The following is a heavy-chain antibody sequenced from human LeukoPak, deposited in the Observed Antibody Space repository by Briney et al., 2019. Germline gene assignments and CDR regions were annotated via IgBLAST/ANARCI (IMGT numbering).Heavy chain of an antibody. Sequence: GGSLRLSCAASGFRFDDYAMHWVRQAPGKGLEWVSGFRWYSAAIGCADSVGARFTLSRDNAKNYLFLQMSSLRVEDTALYYCTKRARMGIAAAGDGFHIWGQGTMVTVSS. CDR1: GFRFDDYA. CDR3: TKRARMGIAAAGDGFHI. CDR2: FRWYSAAI. J-gene: IGHJ3*02. V-gene: IGHV3-9*01. D-gene: IGHD6-13*01.